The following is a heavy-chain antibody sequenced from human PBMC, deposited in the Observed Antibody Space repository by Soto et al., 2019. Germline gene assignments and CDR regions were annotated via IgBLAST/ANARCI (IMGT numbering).Heavy chain of an antibody. CDR2: IIPILGIA. Sequence: QVQLVQSGAEVKKPGSSVKVSCKASGGTFSSYTISWVRQAPGQGLEWMGRIIPILGIANYAQKFQGRVTITADKSTSTAYMELSSLRSENTAVYYCASTDCETYFDYGGQGTLVTVSS. CDR1: GGTFSSYT. J-gene: IGHJ4*02. CDR3: ASTDCETYFDY. D-gene: IGHD2-21*02. V-gene: IGHV1-69*02.